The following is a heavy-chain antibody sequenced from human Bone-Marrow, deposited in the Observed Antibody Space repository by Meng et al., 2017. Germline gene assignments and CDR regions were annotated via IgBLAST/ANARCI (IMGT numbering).Heavy chain of an antibody. CDR2: INPSGGST. CDR1: GYTFTSYY. V-gene: IGHV1-46*01. Sequence: ASVKVSCKASGYTFTSYYMHWVRQAPGQGLEWMGIINPSGGSTSYAQKFQGRVTMTRDTSTSTVYMELSSLRSEDTAVYYCARDHFPAVVVAATRPDGSDYWGQGTLVTAPQ. D-gene: IGHD2-15*01. CDR3: ARDHFPAVVVAATRPDGSDY. J-gene: IGHJ4*02.